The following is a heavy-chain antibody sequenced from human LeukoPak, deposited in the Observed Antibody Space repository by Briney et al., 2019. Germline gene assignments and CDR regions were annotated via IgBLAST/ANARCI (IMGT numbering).Heavy chain of an antibody. V-gene: IGHV1-69*05. J-gene: IGHJ4*02. CDR2: IIPTFGTA. D-gene: IGHD5-24*01. Sequence: GASVKVSCNASGGTFSSYAISWVRQAPGQGLEWMGGIIPTFGTANYAQKLQGRVTMTTDTSTSTAYMELRSLRSDDTAVYYCARGLGVDMATTTFSEVYYFDYWGQGTLVTVSS. CDR1: GGTFSSYA. CDR3: ARGLGVDMATTTFSEVYYFDY.